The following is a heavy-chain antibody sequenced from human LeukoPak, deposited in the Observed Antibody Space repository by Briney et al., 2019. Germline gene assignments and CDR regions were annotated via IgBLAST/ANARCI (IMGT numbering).Heavy chain of an antibody. D-gene: IGHD4-17*01. J-gene: IGHJ4*02. Sequence: SETLSLTCTVSGGSISTYYWTWIRQPSVKGLEWIGRIYTSGSTNYNPSLKSRVTMSVDTSKNQFSLKLSSVTAADTAVYYCASGDYRGQGYWVQGTLVTVCS. CDR3: ASGDYRGQGY. CDR1: GGSISTYY. CDR2: IYTSGST. V-gene: IGHV4-4*07.